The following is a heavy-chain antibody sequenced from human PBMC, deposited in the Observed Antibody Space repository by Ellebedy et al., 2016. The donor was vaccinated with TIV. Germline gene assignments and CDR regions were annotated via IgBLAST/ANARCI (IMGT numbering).Heavy chain of an antibody. CDR3: ARALNHVDTVSTAPLDC. CDR1: GFPFDSYV. V-gene: IGHV3-30*04. D-gene: IGHD5/OR15-5a*01. J-gene: IGHJ4*02. CDR2: ISYDGSNN. Sequence: GESLKISCAASGFPFDSYVMDWVRQAPGKGLEWVALISYDGSNNYFADSVQGRFTISRDNSQNPLYLLMNSLRGDDTAIYYCARALNHVDTVSTAPLDCWGQGTLVTVSS.